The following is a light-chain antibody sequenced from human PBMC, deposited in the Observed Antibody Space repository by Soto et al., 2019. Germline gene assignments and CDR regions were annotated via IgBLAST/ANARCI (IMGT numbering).Light chain of an antibody. Sequence: QPVLTQSPSASASLGASVKLTCTLSSGHNTYAIAWHQQQPEKGPRYLMNLKSDGSHNKGDGIPDRFSGSSSGAEHYLTISSLQSEDEADYYCQTWGTGSVVFGGGTKLTVL. J-gene: IGLJ2*01. CDR2: LKSDGSH. V-gene: IGLV4-69*01. CDR1: SGHNTYA. CDR3: QTWGTGSVV.